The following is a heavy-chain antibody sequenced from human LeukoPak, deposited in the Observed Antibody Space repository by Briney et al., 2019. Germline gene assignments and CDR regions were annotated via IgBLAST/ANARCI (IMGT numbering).Heavy chain of an antibody. CDR1: GFTFSSYW. CDR3: ARDRSSYYYYYMDV. J-gene: IGHJ6*03. CDR2: IKQDGSEK. D-gene: IGHD3-16*02. Sequence: GGSLRLSCAASGFTFSSYWMSWVRQAPGKGLEWVANIKQDGSEKYYGDSVKGRFTISRDNSKNTLYLQMNSLRAEDTAVYYCARDRSSYYYYYMDVWGKGTTVTVSS. V-gene: IGHV3-7*01.